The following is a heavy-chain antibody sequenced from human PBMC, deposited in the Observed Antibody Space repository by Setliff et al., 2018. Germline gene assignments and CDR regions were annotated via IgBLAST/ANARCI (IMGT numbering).Heavy chain of an antibody. D-gene: IGHD5-18*01. CDR2: TIPIFGST. J-gene: IGHJ6*03. CDR3: AREGVDTRSSTDYRYYMDV. V-gene: IGHV1-69*05. CDR1: GGTFSSYG. Sequence: SVKVSCKASGGTFSSYGVTWVRQAPGQGLEWMGGTIPIFGSTNYAQQFQGRVTIITDESTSTAYMELTSLRTEDTAVYYCAREGVDTRSSTDYRYYMDVWGKGTAVTVSS.